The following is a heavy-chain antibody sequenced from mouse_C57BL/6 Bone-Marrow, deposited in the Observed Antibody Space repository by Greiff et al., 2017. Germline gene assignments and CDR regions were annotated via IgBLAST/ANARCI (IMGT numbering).Heavy chain of an antibody. CDR2: IYPGDGDT. J-gene: IGHJ4*01. V-gene: IGHV1-82*01. CDR1: GYAFSSSW. D-gene: IGHD1-1*01. Sequence: LQESGPELVKPGASVKISCKASGYAFSSSWMNWVKQRPGKGLEWIGRIYPGDGDTNYNGKFKGKATLTADKSSSTAYMQLSSLTSEDSAVYFCARSEYYGFYAMDYWGQGTSVTVSS. CDR3: ARSEYYGFYAMDY.